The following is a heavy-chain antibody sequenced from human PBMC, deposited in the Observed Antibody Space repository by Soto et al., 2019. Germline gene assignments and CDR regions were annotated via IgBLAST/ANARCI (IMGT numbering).Heavy chain of an antibody. D-gene: IGHD5-18*01. V-gene: IGHV1-8*01. Sequence: ASVKVSCKGSGYSFTSYDIHWGRQATGQGLEWMGWMNPTTGNTGYAQKFQGRITMTRNTSITTASMELSSLRSDDTAVYYCARDSGYSYGPVDYWGQGTLVTVSS. CDR2: MNPTTGNT. J-gene: IGHJ4*02. CDR3: ARDSGYSYGPVDY. CDR1: GYSFTSYD.